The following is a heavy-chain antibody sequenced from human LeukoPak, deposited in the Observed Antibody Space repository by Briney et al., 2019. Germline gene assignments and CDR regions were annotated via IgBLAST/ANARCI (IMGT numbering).Heavy chain of an antibody. CDR2: INPNSGGT. V-gene: IGHV1-2*02. CDR1: GCSFTAYY. J-gene: IGHJ4*02. CDR3: ANQNVISALLFDN. D-gene: IGHD2/OR15-2a*01. Sequence: ASVKVSCKASGCSFTAYYIYWVRQAPGQGLEWMGWINPNSGGTNYAQNFQGRVTMTRDTSISTAYMELSGLRSDDTAVYYCANQNVISALLFDNWGQGTLVTVSS.